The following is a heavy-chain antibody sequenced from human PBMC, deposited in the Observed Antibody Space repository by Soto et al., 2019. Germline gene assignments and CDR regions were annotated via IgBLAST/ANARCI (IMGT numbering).Heavy chain of an antibody. CDR2: IYYSGST. CDR3: AMGVGGATGAMDV. CDR1: GGSISSGGYY. Sequence: QVQLQESGPGLVKPSQTLSLTCTVSGGSISSGGYYWSWIRQHPGKGLEWIGYIYYSGSTYYNPSPTSRVTISLDTSKNHCSLKLSSVTAADTAVYYCAMGVGGATGAMDVWGQGTTVTVSS. D-gene: IGHD1-26*01. J-gene: IGHJ6*02. V-gene: IGHV4-31*03.